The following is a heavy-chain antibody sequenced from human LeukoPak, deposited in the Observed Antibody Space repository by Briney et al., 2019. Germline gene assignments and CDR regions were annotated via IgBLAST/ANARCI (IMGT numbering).Heavy chain of an antibody. V-gene: IGHV3-23*01. CDR1: GFTFSNYA. CDR3: ARRSGIAVAGAFDY. CDR2: ISGSGDST. J-gene: IGHJ4*02. D-gene: IGHD6-19*01. Sequence: GGSLRLSCAASGFTFSNYAVRWVRQAPGKGLEWVSGISGSGDSTYYADSVKGRFTISRDNSKNTLYLQMNSLRAEDTAVYYCARRSGIAVAGAFDYWGQGTLVTVSS.